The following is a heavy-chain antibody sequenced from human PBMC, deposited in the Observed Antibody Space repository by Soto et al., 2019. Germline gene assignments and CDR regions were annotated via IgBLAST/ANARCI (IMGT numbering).Heavy chain of an antibody. CDR2: ISGSGGST. CDR1: GFTFSSYA. Sequence: GGSLRLSCAASGFTFSSYAMSWVRQAPGKGLEWVSAISGSGGSTYYADSVKGRFTISRDNSKNTLHLQMNNLRAEDTAVYYCAKDPGYYDTSGYRPHSGMDVWGQGTTVTVSS. CDR3: AKDPGYYDTSGYRPHSGMDV. J-gene: IGHJ6*02. D-gene: IGHD3-22*01. V-gene: IGHV3-23*01.